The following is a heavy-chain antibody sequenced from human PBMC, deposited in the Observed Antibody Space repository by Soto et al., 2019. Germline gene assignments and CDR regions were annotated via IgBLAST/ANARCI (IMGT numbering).Heavy chain of an antibody. J-gene: IGHJ6*02. CDR1: GYTFTSYY. CDR2: INPSGGST. CDR3: ARGECISTSCNNYYYGMDV. D-gene: IGHD2-2*01. Sequence: QVQLVQSGAEVKKPGASVKVSCKASGYTFTSYYMHWVRQAPGQGLEWMGIINPSGGSTSYAQKFQGRVTMTRDTSTSTVYMELSSLRSEDTAVYYCARGECISTSCNNYYYGMDVWGQGTTVTVSS. V-gene: IGHV1-46*01.